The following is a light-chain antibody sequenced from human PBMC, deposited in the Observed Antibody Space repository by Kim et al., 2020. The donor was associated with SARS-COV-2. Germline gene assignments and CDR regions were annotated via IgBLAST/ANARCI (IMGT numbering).Light chain of an antibody. J-gene: IGKJ4*01. CDR3: QQRSDWVT. CDR1: QGVSSH. CDR2: DAS. V-gene: IGKV3-11*01. Sequence: SLSPGERATLSSRAGQGVSSHVAWYQQKPGQAPRLLIYDASKRATGVPARFSGSGSGTDFTLTIGSLEPEDFAVYYCQQRSDWVTFGGGTKVDIK.